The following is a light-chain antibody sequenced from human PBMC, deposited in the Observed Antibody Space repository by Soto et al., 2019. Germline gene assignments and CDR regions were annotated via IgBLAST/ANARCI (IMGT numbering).Light chain of an antibody. Sequence: QSALTQPPSASGSPGQSVTISCTGTSSDVGGYNYVSWYQQHPGKAPKLMIYEVSKRPSGVPDRFSGSKSGNTASLTVSGLQAEDEADYYGSSYAGSRYVFRTGTKLTVL. J-gene: IGLJ1*01. CDR3: SSYAGSRYV. CDR1: SSDVGGYNY. V-gene: IGLV2-8*01. CDR2: EVS.